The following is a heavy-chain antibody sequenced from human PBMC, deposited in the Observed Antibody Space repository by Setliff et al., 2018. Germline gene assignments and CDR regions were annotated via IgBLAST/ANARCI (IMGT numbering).Heavy chain of an antibody. V-gene: IGHV4-39*07. D-gene: IGHD2-2*01. J-gene: IGHJ5*02. CDR2: LYDSGKT. CDR3: ARGIGGYCSSMSCSNESWP. CDR1: GDSISSISYY. Sequence: SETLSLTCTVPGDSISSISYYWGWIRQPPGKGLEWIGTLYDSGKTYYNPSLKSRVTISVDTSKNQFSLKLSSVTAADTAVYYCARGIGGYCSSMSCSNESWPWGQGTLVTVSS.